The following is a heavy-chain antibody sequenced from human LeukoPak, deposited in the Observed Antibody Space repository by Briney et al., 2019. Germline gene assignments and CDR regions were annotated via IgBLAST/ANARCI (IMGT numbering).Heavy chain of an antibody. Sequence: SETLSLTCAVYGGSFSGYYWSWIRQPPGKGLEWIGEINHSGSTNYNPSLKSRVTISVDTSKNQFSLKLSSVTAADTAVYYCAREITMVRGSLYWFDPWGQGTLVTVSS. CDR2: INHSGST. V-gene: IGHV4-34*01. CDR3: AREITMVRGSLYWFDP. CDR1: GGSFSGYY. J-gene: IGHJ5*02. D-gene: IGHD3-10*01.